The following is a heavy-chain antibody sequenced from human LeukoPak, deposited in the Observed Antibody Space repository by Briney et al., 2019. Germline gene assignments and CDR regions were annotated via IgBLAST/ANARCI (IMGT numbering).Heavy chain of an antibody. CDR3: AGYSYGIWY. J-gene: IGHJ4*02. V-gene: IGHV3-74*01. CDR2: INSDGTNT. D-gene: IGHD5-18*01. Sequence: GGSLRLSCAASGFTFGRYWMHWVRQPPGKGPVWVSRINSDGTNTIYADSVKGRFTISRDNAKNTLYLQMNSLRAEDTAVYFCAGYSYGIWYWGQGTLVTVSS. CDR1: GFTFGRYW.